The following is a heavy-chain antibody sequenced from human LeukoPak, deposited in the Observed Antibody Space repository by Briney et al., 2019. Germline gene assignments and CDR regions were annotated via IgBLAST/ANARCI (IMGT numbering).Heavy chain of an antibody. D-gene: IGHD1-26*01. V-gene: IGHV6-1*01. J-gene: IGHJ4*02. CDR1: GDSVSRNSAA. Sequence: SQTLSLTWAISGDSVSRNSAAWNWIRQSPSRGLEWLGRTYDKSKWYNDYAVYVKSRITINPDTPKNQFSLQLKSVTPEDTAVYYCPRAPIVGATHIDYWGQGTLVTVSS. CDR2: TYDKSKWYN. CDR3: PRAPIVGATHIDY.